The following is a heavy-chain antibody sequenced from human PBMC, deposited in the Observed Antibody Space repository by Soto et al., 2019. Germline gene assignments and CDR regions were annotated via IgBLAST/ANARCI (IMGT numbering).Heavy chain of an antibody. CDR2: SRNKAKKYTT. CDR1: GFTFSDHY. J-gene: IGHJ3*02. Sequence: ESGGGLVQPGGSLRLSCAGSGFTFSDHYMDWVRQAPGKGLEWVGRSRNKAKKYTTEYAASVKGRFTISRDDSKNSLYLQMNSLKTEDTAVYYCARISAAVSNAFDIWGQGTMVTVSS. D-gene: IGHD6-13*01. CDR3: ARISAAVSNAFDI. V-gene: IGHV3-72*01.